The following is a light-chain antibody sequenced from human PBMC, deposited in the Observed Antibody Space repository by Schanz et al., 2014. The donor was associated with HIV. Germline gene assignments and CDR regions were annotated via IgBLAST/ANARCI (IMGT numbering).Light chain of an antibody. Sequence: QSALTQPPSASGSPGQSVTISCTGTSSDVGGHNYVSWYQHHPGKAPKLIIFEVSERPSGVPDRFSGSKSGTSASLAITGLQAEDEGDYYCQSYDSSLSAWVFGGGTKVTVL. CDR3: QSYDSSLSAWV. J-gene: IGLJ3*02. V-gene: IGLV2-8*01. CDR1: SSDVGGHNY. CDR2: EVS.